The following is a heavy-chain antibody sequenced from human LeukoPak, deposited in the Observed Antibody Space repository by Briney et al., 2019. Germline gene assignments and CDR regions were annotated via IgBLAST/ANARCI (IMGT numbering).Heavy chain of an antibody. J-gene: IGHJ6*03. CDR3: ARDGFDGSYYYYYMDV. CDR1: GGSISSYY. D-gene: IGHD1-26*01. CDR2: IYTSGST. Sequence: SETLSLTCTVSGGSISSYYWSWIRQPARKGLEWIGRIYTSGSTNYNPSLKSRVTMSVDTSKNQFSLKLSSVTAADTAVYYCARDGFDGSYYYYYMDVWGKGTTVTVSS. V-gene: IGHV4-4*07.